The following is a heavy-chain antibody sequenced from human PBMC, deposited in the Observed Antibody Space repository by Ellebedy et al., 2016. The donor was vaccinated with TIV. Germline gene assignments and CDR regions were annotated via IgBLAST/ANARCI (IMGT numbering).Heavy chain of an antibody. V-gene: IGHV4-59*01. CDR2: IYYSGST. CDR3: ARDATSYYYGSGSGLDY. D-gene: IGHD3-10*01. Sequence: SETLSLTCTVSGGPISSYYWSWIRQPPGKGLEWIGYIYYSGSTNYNPSLKSRVTISVDTSKNQFSLKLSSVTAADTAVYYCARDATSYYYGSGSGLDYWGQGTLVTVSS. J-gene: IGHJ4*02. CDR1: GGPISSYY.